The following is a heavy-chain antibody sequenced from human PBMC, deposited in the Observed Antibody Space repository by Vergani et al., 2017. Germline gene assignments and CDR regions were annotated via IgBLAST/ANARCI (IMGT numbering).Heavy chain of an antibody. CDR2: ISYDGSNK. V-gene: IGHV3-30*18. J-gene: IGHJ4*03. CDR1: GFTFSSYG. Sequence: QVQLVESGGGVVQPGRSLRLSCAASGFTFSSYGMHWVRQAPGKGLEWVAVISYDGSNKYYADSVKGRFTISRDNSKNTLYLQMNSLRAEDTAVYYCAKGQLWSTPLTDYWGQGTTVTVSS. D-gene: IGHD5-18*01. CDR3: AKGQLWSTPLTDY.